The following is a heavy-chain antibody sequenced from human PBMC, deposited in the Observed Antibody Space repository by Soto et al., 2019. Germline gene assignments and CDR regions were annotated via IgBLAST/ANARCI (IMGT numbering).Heavy chain of an antibody. CDR1: GFTFSTYA. V-gene: IGHV3-11*01. CDR2: ISSSGSTI. J-gene: IGHJ5*02. CDR3: ARPYPNMDWFDP. D-gene: IGHD2-21*01. Sequence: GGSLRLSCAASGFTFSTYAMSWIRQAPGKGLEWVSYISSSGSTIYYADSVKGRFTISRDNAKNSLYLQMNSLRAEDTAVYYCARPYPNMDWFDPWGQGTLVTVSS.